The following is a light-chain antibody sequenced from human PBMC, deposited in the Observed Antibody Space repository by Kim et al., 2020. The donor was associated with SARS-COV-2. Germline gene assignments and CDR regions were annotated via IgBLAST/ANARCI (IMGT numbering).Light chain of an antibody. CDR1: SSNIGNNY. J-gene: IGLJ1*01. V-gene: IGLV1-51*01. Sequence: QSALTQPPSVSAAPGQKVTISCSGSSSNIGNNYVSWYQQLPGTAPKLLIYDNNKRPSGIPDRFSGSKSGTSATLGITGLQTGDEADYYCGTWDSSLSSYVFGTGTKVIVL. CDR2: DNN. CDR3: GTWDSSLSSYV.